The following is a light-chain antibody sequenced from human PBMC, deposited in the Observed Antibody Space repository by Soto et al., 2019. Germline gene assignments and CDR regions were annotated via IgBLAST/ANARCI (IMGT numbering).Light chain of an antibody. V-gene: IGLV2-14*03. CDR3: SSYTSSSILV. Sequence: QSALTQPASVSGSPGQSITISCTGTSSDVGGYNYVSWYQQHPGKAPKLIIYDLNHRPSGVSNRFSGSKSGNTASLTISVLQAEDEADYYCSSYTSSSILVFGGGTKLTVL. CDR2: DLN. J-gene: IGLJ2*01. CDR1: SSDVGGYNY.